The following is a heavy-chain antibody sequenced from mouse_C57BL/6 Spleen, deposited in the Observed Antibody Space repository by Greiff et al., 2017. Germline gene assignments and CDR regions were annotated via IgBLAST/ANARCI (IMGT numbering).Heavy chain of an antibody. CDR3: ARFPQSSGLGAMDY. D-gene: IGHD3-2*02. CDR2: IDPSDSYT. Sequence: VQLQQSGAELVMPGASVKLSCKASGYTFTSYWMHWVKQRPGQGLEWIGEIDPSDSYTNYNQKFKGKSTLTVDKSSSTAYMQLSSLTSEDSAVYYCARFPQSSGLGAMDYWGQGTSVTVSS. V-gene: IGHV1-69*01. CDR1: GYTFTSYW. J-gene: IGHJ4*01.